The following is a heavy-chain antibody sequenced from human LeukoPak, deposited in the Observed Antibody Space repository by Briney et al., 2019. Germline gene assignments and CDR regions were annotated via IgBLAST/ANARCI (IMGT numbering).Heavy chain of an antibody. D-gene: IGHD3-10*01. J-gene: IGHJ4*02. Sequence: PSETLSLTCAVYGGSFSGYYWSWIRQPPGKGLEWIGEINHSGSTNYNPSLKSRVTISVDTSKNQFSLKLSSVTAADTAVYYCATRTFSTPYYYGSGSYYLDWGQGTLLTVSS. CDR2: INHSGST. CDR3: ATRTFSTPYYYGSGSYYLD. V-gene: IGHV4-34*01. CDR1: GGSFSGYY.